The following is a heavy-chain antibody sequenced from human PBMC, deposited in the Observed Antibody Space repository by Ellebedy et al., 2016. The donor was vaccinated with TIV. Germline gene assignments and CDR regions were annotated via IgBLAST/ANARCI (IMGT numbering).Heavy chain of an antibody. Sequence: MPGGSLRLSCTVSDGSISSYYWSWIRQPPGKGLEWIGYISYSGSTNYNPSLKSRVTISVDTSKNQFSLRLNSVTAADTAVYYCARVVWQQPVSYAFDIWGQGTMVTVSS. CDR3: ARVVWQQPVSYAFDI. D-gene: IGHD6-13*01. CDR1: DGSISSYY. J-gene: IGHJ3*02. V-gene: IGHV4-59*01. CDR2: ISYSGST.